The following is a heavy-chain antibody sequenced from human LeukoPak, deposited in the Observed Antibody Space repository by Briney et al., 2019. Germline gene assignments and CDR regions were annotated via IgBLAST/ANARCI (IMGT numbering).Heavy chain of an antibody. CDR2: ICYSGST. V-gene: IGHV4-39*07. Sequence: PSETLSLTCTVSGGSISSSSYYWGWIRQPPGKGLEWIGSICYSGSTYYNPSLKSRVTISVDTSKNQFSLKLSSVTAADTAVYYCARGGGYSYGFDYWGQGTLVTVSS. D-gene: IGHD5-18*01. CDR1: GGSISSSSYY. CDR3: ARGGGYSYGFDY. J-gene: IGHJ4*02.